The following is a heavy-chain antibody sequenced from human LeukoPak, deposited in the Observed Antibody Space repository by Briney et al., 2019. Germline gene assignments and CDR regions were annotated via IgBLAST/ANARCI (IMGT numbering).Heavy chain of an antibody. D-gene: IGHD1-1*01. Sequence: GGSLRLSCAASGFTFSSYAMSWVRQGPGKGLEWVSSVSGGGGTTHHADSVKGRFTISRDNYKSTLYLQMNSLGAGDTAVYYCARDGWNVFFDYWGQGALVSVSS. J-gene: IGHJ4*02. CDR1: GFTFSSYA. CDR3: ARDGWNVFFDY. CDR2: VSGGGGTT. V-gene: IGHV3-23*01.